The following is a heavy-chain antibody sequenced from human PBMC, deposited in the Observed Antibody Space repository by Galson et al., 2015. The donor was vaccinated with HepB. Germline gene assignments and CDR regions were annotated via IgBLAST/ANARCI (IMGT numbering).Heavy chain of an antibody. CDR1: GFTFSDYG. J-gene: IGHJ4*02. Sequence: SLRLSCAASGFTFSDYGMHWVRQAPGKGLEWVAVIWFDESNKFYTDSVKGRFTISRDNSKSTLYLQMNSLRAEDTAVYYCAREDQYTAGLEYWGQGTLVTVSS. CDR3: AREDQYTAGLEY. CDR2: IWFDESNK. V-gene: IGHV3-33*01. D-gene: IGHD5-18*01.